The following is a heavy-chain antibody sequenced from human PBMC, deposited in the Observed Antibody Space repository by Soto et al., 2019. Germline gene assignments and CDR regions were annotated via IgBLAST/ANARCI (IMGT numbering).Heavy chain of an antibody. J-gene: IGHJ6*02. CDR1: GFSFSIYT. V-gene: IGHV3-21*01. Sequence: LRLSCAASGFSFSIYTMNWVRQAPGEGLEWVSSISSSGTYIYYADSVKGRFTISRDNAKNSLYLQMNSLRADDTAVYYCARLKNLRLLDGDYYGLDVWGQGTTVTVSS. D-gene: IGHD3-10*01. CDR3: ARLKNLRLLDGDYYGLDV. CDR2: ISSSGTYI.